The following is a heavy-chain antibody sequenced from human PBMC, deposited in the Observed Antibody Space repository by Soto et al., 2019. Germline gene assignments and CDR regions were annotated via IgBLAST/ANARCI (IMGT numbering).Heavy chain of an antibody. CDR1: GGSFSGYY. Sequence: SETLSLTCAVYGGSFSGYYWSWIRQPPGKGLEWIGEINHSGSTNYNPSLKSRVTISVDTSKNQFSLKLSSVTAADTAVYYCATYHCSSTSCSYHYYMDVWGKGTTVTVSS. V-gene: IGHV4-34*01. D-gene: IGHD2-2*01. J-gene: IGHJ6*03. CDR3: ATYHCSSTSCSYHYYMDV. CDR2: INHSGST.